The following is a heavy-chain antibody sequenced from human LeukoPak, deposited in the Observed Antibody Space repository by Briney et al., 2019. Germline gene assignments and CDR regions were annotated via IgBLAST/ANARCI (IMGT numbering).Heavy chain of an antibody. CDR2: INHSGST. CDR1: GVSFSGYY. D-gene: IGHD3-10*01. Sequence: SETLSLTCAVYGVSFSGYYWSWIRQPPGKGLEWIGEINHSGSTNHNPSLKSRVTISVDTSKNQFPLKLTSVTAADTAVYYCARHGGASSFDQWGQGTTVTVSS. J-gene: IGHJ4*02. CDR3: ARHGGASSFDQ. V-gene: IGHV4-34*01.